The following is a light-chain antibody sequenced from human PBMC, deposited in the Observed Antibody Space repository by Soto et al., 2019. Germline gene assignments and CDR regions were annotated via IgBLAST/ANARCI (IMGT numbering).Light chain of an antibody. J-gene: IGKJ1*01. CDR2: SAS. CDR1: QNLGTLY. CDR3: QQYAGSPRT. V-gene: IGKV3-20*01. Sequence: EIVLTQSPGTLSLSPGERDTLSCRASQNLGTLYLAWFQQKSGQAPRLLIYSASRRATGIPDRFTGSGSGTDFTLTINRVEPEDFALYFCQQYAGSPRTFGQGTKVDIK.